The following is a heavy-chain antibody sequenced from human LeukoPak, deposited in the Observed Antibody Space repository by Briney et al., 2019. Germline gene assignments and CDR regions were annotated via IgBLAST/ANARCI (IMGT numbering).Heavy chain of an antibody. CDR1: GVSISSGDYY. CDR2: IYYSGST. D-gene: IGHD3-9*01. Sequence: SQTLSLTCTVSGVSISSGDYYWDWLRQPPGKGLEWIGYIYYSGSTYYNPSLKIPVTISVDTSKNQFSLKLSSVTAADTAVYYCARSQAHYDMLTGYIYYYYNMDVWGKGTTVTVSS. CDR3: ARSQAHYDMLTGYIYYYYNMDV. V-gene: IGHV4-30-4*01. J-gene: IGHJ6*04.